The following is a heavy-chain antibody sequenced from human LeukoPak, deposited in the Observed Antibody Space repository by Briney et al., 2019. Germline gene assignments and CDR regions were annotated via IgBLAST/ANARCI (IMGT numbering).Heavy chain of an antibody. Sequence: WVRQAPGKGLEWIGSIYYSGSTYYNPSLKSRVTISVDTSKNQFSLNLSSVTAADTAVYYCARASGYSGYDYHYWGQGTLVTVSS. V-gene: IGHV4-39*07. CDR2: IYYSGST. CDR3: ARASGYSGYDYHY. D-gene: IGHD5-12*01. J-gene: IGHJ4*02.